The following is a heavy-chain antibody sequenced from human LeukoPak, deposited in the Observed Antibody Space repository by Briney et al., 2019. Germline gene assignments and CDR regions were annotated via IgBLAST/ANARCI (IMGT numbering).Heavy chain of an antibody. V-gene: IGHV3-53*01. CDR3: ARAYRSVLPSED. CDR2: IYSGGST. D-gene: IGHD3-16*02. CDR1: GLTISSNY. Sequence: GGSLRPSCAASGLTISSNYMSWVRQAPGKGLEWVSVIYSGGSTSYADSVKGRFTISRDNSKNTLYLQMSSLRAEDTAVYYCARAYRSVLPSEDWGQGTLVTVSS. J-gene: IGHJ4*02.